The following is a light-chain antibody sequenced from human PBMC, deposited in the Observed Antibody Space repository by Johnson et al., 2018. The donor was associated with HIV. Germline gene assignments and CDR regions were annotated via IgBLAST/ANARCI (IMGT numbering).Light chain of an antibody. CDR3: GTWDSSLSAGGV. V-gene: IGLV1-44*01. Sequence: QSVLTQSPSASGPPGQRVTISCSGSSSNIGSNTVNWYQQLPGTAPKLLIYRNNQRPSGVPDRFSGSKSGTSASLAISGLQHGDEADYYCGTWDSSLSAGGVFGTWTKVTVL. CDR1: SSNIGSNT. J-gene: IGLJ1*01. CDR2: RNN.